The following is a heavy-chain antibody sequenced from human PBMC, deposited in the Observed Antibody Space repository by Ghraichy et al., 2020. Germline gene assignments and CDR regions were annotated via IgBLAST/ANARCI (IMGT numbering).Heavy chain of an antibody. CDR3: VLIAVAGTSNLKKKIDY. CDR1: GFTFSSYA. D-gene: IGHD6-19*01. CDR2: ISGSGGST. V-gene: IGHV3-23*01. J-gene: IGHJ4*02. Sequence: LSLTCAASGFTFSSYAMSWVRQAPGKGLEWVSAISGSGGSTYYADSVKGRFTISRDNSKNTLYLQMNSLRAEDTAVYYCVLIAVAGTSNLKKKIDYWGQGTLVTVSS.